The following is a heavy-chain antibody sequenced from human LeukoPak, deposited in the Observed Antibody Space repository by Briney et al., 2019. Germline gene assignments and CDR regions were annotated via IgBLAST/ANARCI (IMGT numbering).Heavy chain of an antibody. D-gene: IGHD3-16*01. J-gene: IGHJ4*02. CDR2: IYYTGNT. V-gene: IGHV4-39*01. Sequence: PSETLSLTCTVSGGSISGYYWGWIRQPPGKGLEWIGSIYYTGNTSYNPSLKSGVTISLDTSKNQFSLKLNSVTAADSAVYYCVRHLRPLGLDYWGQGTLVTVSS. CDR3: VRHLRPLGLDY. CDR1: GGSISGYY.